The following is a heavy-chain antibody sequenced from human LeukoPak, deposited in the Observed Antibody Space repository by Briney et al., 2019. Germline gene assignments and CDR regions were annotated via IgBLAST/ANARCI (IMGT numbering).Heavy chain of an antibody. D-gene: IGHD6-13*01. V-gene: IGHV4-39*07. CDR2: IYYSGST. J-gene: IGHJ4*02. CDR1: GGSISSSSYY. CDR3: ARDRSWYVIDY. Sequence: PSETLSLTCTVSGGSISSSSYYWGWIRQPPGKGLEWIGSIYYSGSTYYNPSLKSRVTISVDTSKNQFSLKLSSVTAADTAVYYCARDRSWYVIDYWGQGTLVTVSS.